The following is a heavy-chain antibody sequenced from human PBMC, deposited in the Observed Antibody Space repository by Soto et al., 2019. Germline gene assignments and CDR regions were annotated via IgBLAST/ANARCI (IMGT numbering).Heavy chain of an antibody. CDR3: AYLAGRQQALDY. D-gene: IGHD6-13*01. CDR2: IYWDDDK. Sequence: QITLKESGPTLVKPTQTLTLTCTFSGFSLSTDRVGVGWIRQPPGKALEWLALIYWDDDKRYTPSLKSRLTITKDSAKTQVVLTMTNMDPVDTATYYCAYLAGRQQALDYWGQGTLVTVSS. V-gene: IGHV2-5*02. CDR1: GFSLSTDRVG. J-gene: IGHJ4*02.